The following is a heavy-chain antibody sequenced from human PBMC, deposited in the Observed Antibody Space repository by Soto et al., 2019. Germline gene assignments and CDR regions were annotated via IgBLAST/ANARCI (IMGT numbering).Heavy chain of an antibody. V-gene: IGHV4-30-4*01. Sequence: PSETLSLTYTVSGGCISSGDYYWSSIQQPPWKGLEWIGYIYYSGSTYYNPSLKSRFTISVDTSKNHFSLKLRSVTAADTAVHFCATQTIYYNDGSGYYPLGHWVQGTLVTGSS. D-gene: IGHD3-22*01. CDR1: GGCISSGDYY. CDR3: ATQTIYYNDGSGYYPLGH. CDR2: IYYSGST. J-gene: IGHJ4*02.